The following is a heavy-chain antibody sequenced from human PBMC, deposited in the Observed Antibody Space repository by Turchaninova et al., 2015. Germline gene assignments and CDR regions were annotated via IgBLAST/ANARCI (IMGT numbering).Heavy chain of an antibody. Sequence: VQPCGGRNIACTVSGLPLIKYEMNCVLQAPGKWLEWFSYISSSGSTNYYADTVKGRFTIARDNAKNSLYLQMNSLRAEDTAVYYCARDRRLGYSRPFDYWGQGTLVTVSS. V-gene: IGHV3-48*03. CDR1: GLPLIKYE. D-gene: IGHD3-22*01. J-gene: IGHJ4*02. CDR3: ARDRRLGYSRPFDY. CDR2: ISSSGSTN.